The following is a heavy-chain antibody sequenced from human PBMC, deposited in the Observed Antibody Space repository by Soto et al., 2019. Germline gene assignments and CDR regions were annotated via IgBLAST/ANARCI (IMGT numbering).Heavy chain of an antibody. CDR2: ISAYNGNT. D-gene: IGHD2-2*01. Sequence: QVQLVQSGAEVKKPGASVKVSCKASGYTFTSYGISWVRQAPGQGLEWMGWISAYNGNTNYAQKLQGRVTMTTDTCTSTAYMELRSLRSDDTAVYYCARARYCSSTSCYPYYYYGMDVWGQGTTVTVSS. V-gene: IGHV1-18*04. CDR1: GYTFTSYG. CDR3: ARARYCSSTSCYPYYYYGMDV. J-gene: IGHJ6*02.